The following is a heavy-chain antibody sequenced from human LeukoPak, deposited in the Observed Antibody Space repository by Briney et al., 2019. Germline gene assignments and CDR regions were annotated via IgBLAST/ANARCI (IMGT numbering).Heavy chain of an antibody. V-gene: IGHV4-39*01. D-gene: IGHD4-17*01. CDR3: ARHIYNDYGAHEGQDH. CDR1: GGSISNSGYY. J-gene: IGHJ4*02. CDR2: IYHSGNT. Sequence: PETLSLTCSVSGGSISNSGYYWGWIRQPPGKTLEWIGSIYHSGNTYYNPSLRSRLTISVDTSKNQFSLKLTSLTAADTAVYYCARHIYNDYGAHEGQDHWGQGSLVTVSS.